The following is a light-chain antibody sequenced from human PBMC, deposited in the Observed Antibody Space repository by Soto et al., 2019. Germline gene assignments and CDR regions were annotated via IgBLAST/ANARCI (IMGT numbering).Light chain of an antibody. Sequence: TQSPCTXSLSQLARATLSCRASQTVRNNSLAWYQQKPGQAXRXXXYDASSRATGIPDRFSGGGSGTDFNLNISGREPEDFALYNCQQFRSYPPTVGRGTTVDI. V-gene: IGKV3-20*01. CDR2: DAS. CDR1: QTVRNNS. CDR3: QQFRSYPPT. J-gene: IGKJ4*01.